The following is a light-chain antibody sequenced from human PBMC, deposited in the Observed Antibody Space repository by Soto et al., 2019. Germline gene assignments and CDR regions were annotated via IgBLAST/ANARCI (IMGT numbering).Light chain of an antibody. CDR3: QQYGSLIT. Sequence: EIVLTQSTGRLSLSPGERATLSCRASQRLSSSDLAWYQQKPAQAPRLLIYGSFSRATGIPDRFSGSGSGTDFSLTISRLEPEDFAVYFCQQYGSLITFGQGTRLEIK. J-gene: IGKJ5*01. CDR2: GSF. CDR1: QRLSSSD. V-gene: IGKV3-20*01.